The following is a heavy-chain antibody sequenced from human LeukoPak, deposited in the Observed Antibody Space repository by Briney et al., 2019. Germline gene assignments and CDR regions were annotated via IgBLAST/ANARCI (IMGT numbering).Heavy chain of an antibody. CDR1: GFTFSDYN. V-gene: IGHV3-11*01. Sequence: SGGSLRLSCAASGFTFSDYNMRWIPQAPGKGVEWVSSISRSGSTKSYADSVKGRFTISRDNAKNSLFLQMNSLRAEDTAVYYCARVLRYCSGGNCYSGGLGYMDVWGKGTTVTISS. J-gene: IGHJ6*03. D-gene: IGHD2-15*01. CDR2: ISRSGSTK. CDR3: ARVLRYCSGGNCYSGGLGYMDV.